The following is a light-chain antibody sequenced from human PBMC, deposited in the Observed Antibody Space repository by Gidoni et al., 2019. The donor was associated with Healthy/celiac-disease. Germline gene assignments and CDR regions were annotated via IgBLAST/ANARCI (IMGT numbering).Light chain of an antibody. CDR3: QQYDNLPLT. CDR1: QDISNY. V-gene: IGKV1-33*01. Sequence: IQMTQSPSSLSASVGDRVPITCQASQDISNYLNWYQQKPGKAPTLLIYDASNLETGVPSRFSGSGSGTDFTFTISSLQPEDIATYYCQQYDNLPLTFGGGTKVEIK. J-gene: IGKJ4*01. CDR2: DAS.